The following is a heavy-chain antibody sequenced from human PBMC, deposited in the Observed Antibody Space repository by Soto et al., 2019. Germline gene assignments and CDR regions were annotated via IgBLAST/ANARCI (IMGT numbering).Heavy chain of an antibody. CDR3: ARDRASRLDYYYGMDV. V-gene: IGHV3-33*01. CDR1: GFTFSSYG. Sequence: VQLVESGGGVVQPGRSLRLSCAASGFTFSSYGMHWVRQAPGKRLEWEAVIWYDGSNKYYADSVKGRFTISRDNAKSTLYLQMNGLRSEDTAVYYCARDRASRLDYYYGMDVWGQGTTVTVSS. J-gene: IGHJ6*02. D-gene: IGHD6-25*01. CDR2: IWYDGSNK.